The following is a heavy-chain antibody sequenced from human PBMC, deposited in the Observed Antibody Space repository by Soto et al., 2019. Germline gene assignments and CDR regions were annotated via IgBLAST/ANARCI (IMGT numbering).Heavy chain of an antibody. V-gene: IGHV4-34*01. Sequence: SETLSLTCAVYGGSFSGYYWSWIRQPPGKGLEWIGEINHSGSTKYNPSLKSRINISVDTSKNQFSLKMSSVTAADTAVYYCASRRDIVVVVAATHFDYWGQGTLVTVSS. J-gene: IGHJ4*02. CDR1: GGSFSGYY. CDR3: ASRRDIVVVVAATHFDY. CDR2: INHSGST. D-gene: IGHD2-15*01.